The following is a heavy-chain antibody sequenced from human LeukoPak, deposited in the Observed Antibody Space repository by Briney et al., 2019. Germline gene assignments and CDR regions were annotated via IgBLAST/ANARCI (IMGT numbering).Heavy chain of an antibody. V-gene: IGHV4-31*03. CDR2: IYYSGST. Sequence: SETLSLTCTVSGGSISSGGYYWSWIRQHPGKGLEWIGYIYYSGSTYYNPSLKNRVTISVDTSKNQFSLKLSSVTAADTAVYYCARFHDSSGYYYLYAFDIWGQGTMVTVSS. CDR3: ARFHDSSGYYYLYAFDI. CDR1: GGSISSGGYY. D-gene: IGHD3-22*01. J-gene: IGHJ3*02.